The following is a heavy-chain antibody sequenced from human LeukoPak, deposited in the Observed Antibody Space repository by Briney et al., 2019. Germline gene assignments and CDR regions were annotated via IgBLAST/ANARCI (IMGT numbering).Heavy chain of an antibody. V-gene: IGHV3-23*01. CDR2: ISVSGAYT. J-gene: IGHJ4*02. CDR3: AKNIVGATSY. CDR1: GFSFTSYA. Sequence: GGSLRLSCEASGFSFTSYAMSWVRQAPGKGLEWVSIISVSGAYTYYADSVKGRFTISRDNSKNTLYLQMNSLRAEDTAVYYCAKNIVGATSYWGQGTLVTVSS. D-gene: IGHD1-26*01.